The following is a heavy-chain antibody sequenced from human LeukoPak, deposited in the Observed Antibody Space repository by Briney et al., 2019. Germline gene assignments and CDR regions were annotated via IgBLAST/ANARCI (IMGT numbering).Heavy chain of an antibody. V-gene: IGHV3-23*01. CDR2: ISGSGGST. J-gene: IGHJ4*02. D-gene: IGHD2-21*02. CDR3: AREHPLLRYFDY. CDR1: GFTFSSYG. Sequence: GGSLRLSCAASGFTFSSYGMTWVRQAPGKELEWVSAISGSGGSTYYADSVKGRFTISRDNSKNTLYLQMNSLRAEDTAVYYCAREHPLLRYFDYWGQGTLVTVSS.